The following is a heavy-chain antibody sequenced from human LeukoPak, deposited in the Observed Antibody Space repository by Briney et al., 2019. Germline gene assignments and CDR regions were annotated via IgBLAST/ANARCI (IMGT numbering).Heavy chain of an antibody. CDR2: IYPGDSDT. Sequence: GESLKIFCKGSGYHLTSYCNGWVRQRPGKGLELMGIIYPGDSDTRYSPSFQGQVTISADKSISTAYLQWSSLKASNTAMYYCARLEDDILPGGFDYWGQGTLVTVSS. J-gene: IGHJ4*02. CDR3: ARLEDDILPGGFDY. V-gene: IGHV5-51*01. D-gene: IGHD3-9*01. CDR1: GYHLTSYC.